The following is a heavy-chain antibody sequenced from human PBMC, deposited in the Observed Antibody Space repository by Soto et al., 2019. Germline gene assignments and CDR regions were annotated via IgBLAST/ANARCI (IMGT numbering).Heavy chain of an antibody. CDR1: GFTFSNYG. V-gene: IGHV3-30*18. CDR2: ISYDGSNK. D-gene: IGHD1-26*01. J-gene: IGHJ4*02. CDR3: ANGNRELRVLGY. Sequence: QVQLVESGGGVVQPGRSLRLSCVVSGFTFSNYGMHWVRQAPGKGLEWVAVISYDGSNKYYSDSVKGRFTISRDNSKNPLYLHMTSLRAEDTAVYYCANGNRELRVLGYWGQRTLVTVSS.